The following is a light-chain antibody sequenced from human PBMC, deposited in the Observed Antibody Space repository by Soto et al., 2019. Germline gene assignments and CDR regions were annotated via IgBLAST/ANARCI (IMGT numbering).Light chain of an antibody. CDR2: DNN. CDR3: GTWDSSLSAVV. J-gene: IGLJ2*01. Sequence: QSVLTQPPSVSAAPGQKVTISCSGSSSNIENNYVSWYQQLPGAAPKLLIYDNNRRPSGFPDRFSGSKSGTSATLGITGLQTGDEADYYCGTWDSSLSAVVFGGGTKLTVL. CDR1: SSNIENNY. V-gene: IGLV1-51*01.